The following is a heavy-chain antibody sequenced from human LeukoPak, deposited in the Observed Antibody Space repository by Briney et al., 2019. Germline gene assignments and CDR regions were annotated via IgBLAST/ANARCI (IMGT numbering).Heavy chain of an antibody. Sequence: SETLSLTCTVSGGSISSYYWSWIRQPPGKGLEWIGYIYYSGSTNYNPSLKSRVTISVDTSKNQFSLKLSPVTAADTAVYYCARPRQDSSGYNDAFDIWGQGTMVTVSS. CDR2: IYYSGST. CDR1: GGSISSYY. V-gene: IGHV4-59*08. CDR3: ARPRQDSSGYNDAFDI. J-gene: IGHJ3*02. D-gene: IGHD3-22*01.